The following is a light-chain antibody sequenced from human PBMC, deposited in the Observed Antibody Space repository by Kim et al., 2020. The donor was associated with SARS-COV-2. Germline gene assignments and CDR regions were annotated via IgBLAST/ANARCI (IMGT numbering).Light chain of an antibody. CDR1: SGHSSYA. CDR2: VNSDGSH. Sequence: ASVKLTCTLNSGHSSYAFAWHQQQPEKGPRYLMKVNSDGSHSKGDGIPDRFSGSSSGAERYLTISSLQSEDEADYYCQTWGTGIRVFGGGTKVTVL. J-gene: IGLJ3*02. V-gene: IGLV4-69*01. CDR3: QTWGTGIRV.